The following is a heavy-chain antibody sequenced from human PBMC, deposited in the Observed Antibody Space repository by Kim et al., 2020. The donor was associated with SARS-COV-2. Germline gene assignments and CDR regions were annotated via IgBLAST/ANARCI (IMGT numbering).Heavy chain of an antibody. V-gene: IGHV4-61*01. J-gene: IGHJ5*02. CDR1: GGSVSSGSYY. Sequence: SETLSLTCTVSGGSVSSGSYYWSWIRQPPGKGLEWIGYIYYSGSTNYNPSLKSRVTISVDTSKNQFSLKLSSVTAADTAVYYCARDGSGLLSWGQGTLVT. CDR2: IYYSGST. D-gene: IGHD3-3*01. CDR3: ARDGSGLLS.